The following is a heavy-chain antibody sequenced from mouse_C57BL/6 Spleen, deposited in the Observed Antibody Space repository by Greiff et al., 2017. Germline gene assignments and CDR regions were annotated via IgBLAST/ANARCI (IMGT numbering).Heavy chain of an antibody. Sequence: VQLQQSGPELVKPGASVKISCKASGYTFTDYYINWVKQRPGQGLEWIGWIFPGSGSTYYNEKFKGKATLTVDKSSSTAYMLLSSLTSEDSAVYFGARPTNWDPYYFDYWGQGTTLTVSS. CDR1: GYTFTDYY. V-gene: IGHV1-75*01. CDR3: ARPTNWDPYYFDY. CDR2: IFPGSGST. J-gene: IGHJ2*01. D-gene: IGHD4-1*02.